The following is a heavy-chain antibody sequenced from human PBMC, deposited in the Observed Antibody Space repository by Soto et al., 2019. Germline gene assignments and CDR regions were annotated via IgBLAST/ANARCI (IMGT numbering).Heavy chain of an antibody. D-gene: IGHD4-4*01. CDR3: GRQGLGALHGLVDV. V-gene: IGHV4-59*08. Sequence: PSETLSLTCTVSGCSISSYYWSWIRQPPGKGLEWIGYVHDSWGSHYNPSLKSRVAISLDTSKSQFSLKLTSVTATDTAVYYCGRQGLGALHGLVDVWEQGTTVTVSS. CDR2: VHDSWGS. CDR1: GCSISSYY. J-gene: IGHJ6*01.